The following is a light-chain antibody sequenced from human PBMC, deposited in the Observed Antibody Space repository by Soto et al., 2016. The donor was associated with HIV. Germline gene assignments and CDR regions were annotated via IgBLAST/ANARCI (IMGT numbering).Light chain of an antibody. J-gene: IGLJ2*01. V-gene: IGLV3-21*03. CDR1: NIGSKR. CDR3: QVWDTSSDHPV. Sequence: SYELTQPPSVSVAPGKTARITCGGNNIGSKRVHWYQQKPGQAPVMVVYDDTDRPSGIPERFSGFNSGNTATLTISRVEAGDEADYYCQVWDTSSDHPVFGGGTKLTVI. CDR2: DDT.